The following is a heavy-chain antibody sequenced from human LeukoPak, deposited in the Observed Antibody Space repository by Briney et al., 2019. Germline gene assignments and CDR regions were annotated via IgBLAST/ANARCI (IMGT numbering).Heavy chain of an antibody. D-gene: IGHD5-12*01. CDR3: ARENGYDRDRELTL. CDR2: IIPIFGTA. Sequence: SVKVSCKASGGTFSSYTINWVRQAPGQGLEWMGGIIPIFGTANYAQKFQGRVTITADESTSTAYMELSSQRSEDTAVCYCARENGYDRDRELTLWGQGTLVTVSS. CDR1: GGTFSSYT. J-gene: IGHJ4*02. V-gene: IGHV1-69*01.